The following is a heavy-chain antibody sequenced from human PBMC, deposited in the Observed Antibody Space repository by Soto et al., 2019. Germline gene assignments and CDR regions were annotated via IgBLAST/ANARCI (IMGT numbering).Heavy chain of an antibody. Sequence: QVQLVESGGGVVQPGRSLRLSCAASGFTFSSYAMHWVRQAPGKGLEWVAVISYDGSNKYYADSVKGRFTISRDNSKNTLYLQMNSLRAEVTAVYYCARGGIVVVTPPFDYWGQGTLVTVSS. J-gene: IGHJ4*02. CDR1: GFTFSSYA. CDR2: ISYDGSNK. CDR3: ARGGIVVVTPPFDY. V-gene: IGHV3-30-3*01. D-gene: IGHD2-21*02.